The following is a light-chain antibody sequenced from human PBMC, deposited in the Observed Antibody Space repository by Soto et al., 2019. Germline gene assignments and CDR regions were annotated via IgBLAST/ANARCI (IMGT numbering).Light chain of an antibody. CDR2: GAS. CDR1: QSVSSN. J-gene: IGKJ2*01. Sequence: EIVMTQSPATLPVSPGERATLSCRASQSVSSNLAWYQQKPGQAPRFLIYGASTRATGIPARFSGSGSGTEFTLTISSLQSEDFAAYYCQRYNDYQYIFGQGTRLEIK. V-gene: IGKV3-15*01. CDR3: QRYNDYQYI.